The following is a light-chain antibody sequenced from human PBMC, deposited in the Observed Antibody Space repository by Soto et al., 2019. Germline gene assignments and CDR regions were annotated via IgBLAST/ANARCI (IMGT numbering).Light chain of an antibody. CDR1: QGISSY. V-gene: IGKV1-9*01. CDR2: AAS. J-gene: IGKJ5*01. CDR3: QLLNSYPIT. Sequence: DIQLTQSPSFLSASVGDRVTITCPASQGISSYLAWYQQKPGKAPKLLIYAASTLQSGVPSRLSGSGTGTEFTLTISSLQPEDFATDYCQLLNSYPITFGQGTRLEIK.